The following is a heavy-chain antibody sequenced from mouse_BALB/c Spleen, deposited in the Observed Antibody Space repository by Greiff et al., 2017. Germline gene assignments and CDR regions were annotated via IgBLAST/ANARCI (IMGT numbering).Heavy chain of an antibody. CDR1: GYTFTSYW. J-gene: IGHJ3*01. Sequence: QVQLQQSGAELARPGASVKLSCKASGYTFTSYWMQWVKQRPGQGLEWIGAIYPGDGDTRYTQKFKGKATLTADKSPSTAYMQLSSLASEDSAVYYCAKSDRVIFAYWGQGTLVTVSA. CDR2: IYPGDGDT. D-gene: IGHD2-13*01. CDR3: AKSDRVIFAY. V-gene: IGHV1-87*01.